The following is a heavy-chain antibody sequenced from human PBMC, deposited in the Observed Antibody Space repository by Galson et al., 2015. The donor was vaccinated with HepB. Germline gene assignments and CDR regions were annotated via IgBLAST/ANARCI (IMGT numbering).Heavy chain of an antibody. CDR1: GFTFSDYY. D-gene: IGHD3-10*02. CDR3: ARVLLRMSGVDAFDI. V-gene: IGHV3-11*06. J-gene: IGHJ3*02. Sequence: SLRLSCAASGFTFSDYYMSWIRQAPGKGLEWVSYISSSSSYTNYADSVKGRFTISRDNAKNSLYLQMNSLRAEDTAVYYCARVLLRMSGVDAFDIWGQGTMVTVSS. CDR2: ISSSSSYT.